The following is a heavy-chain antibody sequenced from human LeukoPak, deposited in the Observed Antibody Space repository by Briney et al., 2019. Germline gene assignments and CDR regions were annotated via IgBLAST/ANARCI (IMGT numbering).Heavy chain of an antibody. CDR2: ISSNGGST. CDR1: GFTFSSYA. CDR3: AREGYSSSWYVIYYYYMDV. J-gene: IGHJ6*03. Sequence: GGSLRLSCAASGFTFSSYAMHWVRQAPGKGLEYVSAISSNGGSTYYANSVKGRFTISRDNSKNTLYLQMGSLRAEDMAVYYCAREGYSSSWYVIYYYYMDVWGKGTTVTISS. V-gene: IGHV3-64*01. D-gene: IGHD6-13*01.